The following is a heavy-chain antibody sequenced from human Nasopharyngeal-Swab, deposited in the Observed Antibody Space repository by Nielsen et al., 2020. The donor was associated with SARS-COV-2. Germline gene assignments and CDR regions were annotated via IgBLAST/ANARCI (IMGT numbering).Heavy chain of an antibody. V-gene: IGHV3-48*03. D-gene: IGHD3-22*01. CDR3: AREGENDSSGYFSDAFDI. CDR2: ISSSGSTI. Sequence: GGSLRLSCAASGFTFSSYEMNWVRQAPGKGLEWVSYISSSGSTIYYADSVKGRFTISRDNAKNSLYLQMNSLRAGDTAVYYCAREGENDSSGYFSDAFDIWGQGTMVTVSS. CDR1: GFTFSSYE. J-gene: IGHJ3*02.